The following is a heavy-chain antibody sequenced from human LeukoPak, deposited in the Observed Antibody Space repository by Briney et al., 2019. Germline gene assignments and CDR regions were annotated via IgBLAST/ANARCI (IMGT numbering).Heavy chain of an antibody. J-gene: IGHJ4*02. V-gene: IGHV4-34*01. Sequence: GSLRLSCAASGFTFSSYGMSWVRQPPGKGLEWIGEINHSGSTNYNPSLKSRVTISVDTSKNQFSLKLSSVTAADTAVYYCARSRSRPLLPPLPKGQYYFDYWGQGTLVTVSS. CDR1: GFTFSSYG. CDR2: INHSGST. D-gene: IGHD2-21*01. CDR3: ARSRSRPLLPPLPKGQYYFDY.